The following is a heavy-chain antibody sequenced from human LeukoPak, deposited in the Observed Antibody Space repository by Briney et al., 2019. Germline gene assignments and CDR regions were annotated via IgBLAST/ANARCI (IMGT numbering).Heavy chain of an antibody. CDR3: ARDSGSIVVVPAALRAFDI. Sequence: GGSLRLSCAASRFTFPSYSMNWVRQAPGKGLEWVSSITSSSSYIYYADSVKGRFTISRDNAKNSLYLQMNSLRAEDTAVYYCARDSGSIVVVPAALRAFDIWGQGTMVTVSS. D-gene: IGHD2-2*01. CDR1: RFTFPSYS. V-gene: IGHV3-21*01. CDR2: ITSSSSYI. J-gene: IGHJ3*02.